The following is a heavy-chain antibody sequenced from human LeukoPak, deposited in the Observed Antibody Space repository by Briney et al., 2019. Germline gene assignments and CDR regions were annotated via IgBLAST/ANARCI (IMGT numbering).Heavy chain of an antibody. J-gene: IGHJ4*02. CDR2: IKGNGFDT. Sequence: GGSLRLSCAGSGFIFSNYAMSWVRQAPGKGLEWVSGIKGNGFDTYYADSVKGRFTVSRDYSKNTLSLQMNSLSAEDTAVYYCAKDTGPLMITFGGVVISYFDYWGQGALVTVSS. V-gene: IGHV3-23*01. CDR1: GFIFSNYA. CDR3: AKDTGPLMITFGGVVISYFDY. D-gene: IGHD3-16*01.